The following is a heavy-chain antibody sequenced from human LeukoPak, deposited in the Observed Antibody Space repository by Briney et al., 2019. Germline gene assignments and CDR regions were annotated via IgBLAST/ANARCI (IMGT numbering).Heavy chain of an antibody. D-gene: IGHD4-17*01. J-gene: IGHJ6*03. CDR2: IKQDGSEE. CDR1: GFTFSSYW. V-gene: IGHV3-7*01. Sequence: GGSLRLSCAASGFTFSSYWMSWVRQAPGKGLEWVANIKQDGSEEYYVDSVKGRFTISRDNAKNSLYLQMNSLRAEDTAVYYCARDQAPVTRYYYYYYYMDVWGKGTTVTVSS. CDR3: ARDQAPVTRYYYYYYYMDV.